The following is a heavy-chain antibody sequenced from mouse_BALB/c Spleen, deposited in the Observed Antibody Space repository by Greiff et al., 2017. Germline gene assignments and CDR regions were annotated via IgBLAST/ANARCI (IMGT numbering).Heavy chain of an antibody. CDR2: IDPSDSYT. V-gene: IGHV1-69*02. CDR3: ASPRATAMDY. Sequence: VQLQQPGAELVKPGASVKLSCKASGYTFTSYWMHWVKQRPGQGLEWIGEIDPSDSYTNYNQKFKGKATLTVDKSSSTAYMQLSSLTSEDSAVYYCASPRATAMDYWGQGTSVTVSS. J-gene: IGHJ4*01. D-gene: IGHD3-1*01. CDR1: GYTFTSYW.